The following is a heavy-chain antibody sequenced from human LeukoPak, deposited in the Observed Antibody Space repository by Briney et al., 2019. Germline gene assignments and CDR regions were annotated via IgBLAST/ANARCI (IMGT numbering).Heavy chain of an antibody. D-gene: IGHD1-26*01. J-gene: IGHJ3*02. CDR3: ARVSWSVGPTFNNI. CDR1: GGTFSSYA. V-gene: IGHV1-69*13. Sequence: SVKVSCKASGGTFSSYAISWVRQAPGQGLEWMGGIIPIFGTANYAQKFQGRVTITADESTSTAYMELSSLRSEDTAVYYCARVSWSVGPTFNNIWGQGTTVTVSS. CDR2: IIPIFGTA.